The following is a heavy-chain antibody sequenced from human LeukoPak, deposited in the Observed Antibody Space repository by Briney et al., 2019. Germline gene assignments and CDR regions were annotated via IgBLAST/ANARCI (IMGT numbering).Heavy chain of an antibody. V-gene: IGHV1-2*02. Sequence: ASVKVSCKASGYTFTGYFMHWVRQAPGQGLEWMGWINPNSGGTNYAQKFQGRVTMTRDTSISTAHMELSRLRSADTAVYYCARSPHILTGENFDYWGQGALLTVSS. CDR2: INPNSGGT. J-gene: IGHJ4*02. CDR1: GYTFTGYF. CDR3: ARSPHILTGENFDY. D-gene: IGHD3-9*01.